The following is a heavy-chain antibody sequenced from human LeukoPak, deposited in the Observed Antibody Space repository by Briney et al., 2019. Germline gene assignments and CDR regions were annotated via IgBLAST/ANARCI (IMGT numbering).Heavy chain of an antibody. J-gene: IGHJ5*02. CDR1: GVSFCGYN. Sequence: SETLSLTCAVYGVSFCGYNWGWIPQRPGQGLEWIGEINHSGSTNYNPSLKSRVTISVDTSKNQFSLKLSSVTAADTAVYYCARGLRYDFWSGYRNWFDPWGQGTLVTVSS. CDR2: INHSGST. V-gene: IGHV4-34*01. D-gene: IGHD3-3*01. CDR3: ARGLRYDFWSGYRNWFDP.